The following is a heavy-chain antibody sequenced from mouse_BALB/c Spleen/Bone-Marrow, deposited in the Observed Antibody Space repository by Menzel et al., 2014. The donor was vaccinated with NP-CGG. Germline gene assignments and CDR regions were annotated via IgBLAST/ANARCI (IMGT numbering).Heavy chain of an antibody. CDR3: ARLGYYGWFAY. J-gene: IGHJ3*01. V-gene: IGHV4-1*02. D-gene: IGHD2-3*01. Sequence: EVQLVESGGGLVQPGGSLKLSCAASGFDFSRYWMSWVRQAPGKGLQWIGEINPESNTINYSPSLKDKFIISRDNAKNTLYLQMSKGKSEDAARYCCARLGYYGWFAYWGQGTLVTVSA. CDR1: GFDFSRYW. CDR2: INPESNTI.